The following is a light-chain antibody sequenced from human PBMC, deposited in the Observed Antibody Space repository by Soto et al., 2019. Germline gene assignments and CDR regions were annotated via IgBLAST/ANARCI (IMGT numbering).Light chain of an antibody. J-gene: IGKJ1*01. CDR3: HQYAGSPWT. Sequence: EVVLTQSPGTLSLSPGERATLSCRASQSIRSSYLVWYQQRPGQAPRLLIYGASNRPPGIPDRFSGIGSGTDFTLTISRLEPEDFAVYYCHQYAGSPWTFGQGTKVEIK. CDR1: QSIRSSY. CDR2: GAS. V-gene: IGKV3-20*01.